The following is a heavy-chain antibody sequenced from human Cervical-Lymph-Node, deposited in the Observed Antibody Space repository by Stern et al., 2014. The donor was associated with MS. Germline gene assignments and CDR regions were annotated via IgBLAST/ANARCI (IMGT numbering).Heavy chain of an antibody. V-gene: IGHV3-33*01. CDR1: GFTFSNYA. Sequence: VQLVESGGGVVQPGRSLRLSCAASGFTFSNYAMHWVRQAPGKGLEWVAVIWYDGSNKYYEDSVKGRFTISRDNSKNTLYLQMDSLRAEDTAVYYCARDPEGYYYYCGMDVWGQGTTVTVSS. CDR2: IWYDGSNK. CDR3: ARDPEGYYYYCGMDV. J-gene: IGHJ6*02.